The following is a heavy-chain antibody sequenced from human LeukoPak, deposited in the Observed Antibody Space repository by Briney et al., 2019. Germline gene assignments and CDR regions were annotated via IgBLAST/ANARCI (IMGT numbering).Heavy chain of an antibody. Sequence: SETLSLTCAVSGGSISSSNWWSWVRQPPGKGLEWIGDIYHSGSTNYNPSLKSRVTISVDKSKHQFSLKLSSVTAADTAVYYCARRGDCSSTSCYDGAYYFDYWGQGPLVSVSS. J-gene: IGHJ4*02. CDR1: GGSISSSNW. D-gene: IGHD2-2*01. CDR2: IYHSGST. CDR3: ARRGDCSSTSCYDGAYYFDY. V-gene: IGHV4-4*02.